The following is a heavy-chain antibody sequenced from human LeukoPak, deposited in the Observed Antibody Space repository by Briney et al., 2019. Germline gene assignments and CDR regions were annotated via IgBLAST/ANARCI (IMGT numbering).Heavy chain of an antibody. D-gene: IGHD4-17*01. CDR2: IYYSGST. CDR3: ARGVYGDYVDY. V-gene: IGHV4-59*08. J-gene: IGHJ4*02. Sequence: SETLSLTCTVSGGSISSYYWSWIRQPPGKGLEWIGYIYYSGSTYYNPSLKSRVTISVDTSKNQFSLKLSSVTAADTAVYYCARGVYGDYVDYWGQGTLVTVSS. CDR1: GGSISSYY.